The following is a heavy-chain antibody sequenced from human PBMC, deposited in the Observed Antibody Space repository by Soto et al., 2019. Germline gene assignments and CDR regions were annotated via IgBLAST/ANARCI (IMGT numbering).Heavy chain of an antibody. CDR3: ARVSIPGIYGEDV. Sequence: QQQLVQSGAEVKKPGSSVKVSCKASGGTFGKYAISWVRQAPGQGLEWMGKIIPIFKTANYAQKFQGRITITADRYPRTDIAYMELSSLRSEDTALYYCARVSIPGIYGEDVWGQGTTVTVSS. CDR2: IIPIFKTA. V-gene: IGHV1-69*06. CDR1: GGTFGKYA. D-gene: IGHD2-2*01. J-gene: IGHJ6*02.